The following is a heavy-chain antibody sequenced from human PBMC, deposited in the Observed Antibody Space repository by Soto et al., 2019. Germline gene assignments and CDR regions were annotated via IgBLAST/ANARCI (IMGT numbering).Heavy chain of an antibody. D-gene: IGHD3-16*02. J-gene: IGHJ1*01. CDR1: GVSISGTSYY. CDR3: ARHGSF. CDR2: IYYSGET. V-gene: IGHV4-39*01. Sequence: PWETLSLTCTVSGVSISGTSYYWGWIRQAPAKGLEWIGTIYYSGETFYNPSLKSRVTISIDTSKNHFSLNLTSVTAADKAIYYCARHGSFWGQGALVTVSS.